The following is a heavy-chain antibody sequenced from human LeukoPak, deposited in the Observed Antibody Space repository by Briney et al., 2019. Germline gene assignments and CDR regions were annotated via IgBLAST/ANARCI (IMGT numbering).Heavy chain of an antibody. J-gene: IGHJ3*01. V-gene: IGHV3-30*02. CDR1: GFSFSDNN. CDR3: VKDASWAFDC. Sequence: GGSLRLSCAASGFSFSDNNMHWVRQAPGKGLEWVGFIWLDGSRQKNADSVKGRFTLSRDNSKSTLYLQMNSLRPEDTAVYYCVKDASWAFDCWGQGTTVTVSS. CDR2: IWLDGSRQ.